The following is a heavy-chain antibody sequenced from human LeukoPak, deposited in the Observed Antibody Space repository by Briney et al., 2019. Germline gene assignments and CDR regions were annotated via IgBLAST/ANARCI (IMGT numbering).Heavy chain of an antibody. Sequence: GGSLRLSCAASGFTFSSYAMHWVRQAPGKGLEWVAVISYDGSNKYYADSVKGRFTISRDNAQNSLYLQMNSLRAEDTALYYCARDTTGWYFDLWGRGTLVTVSS. CDR1: GFTFSSYA. CDR2: ISYDGSNK. J-gene: IGHJ2*01. CDR3: ARDTTGWYFDL. V-gene: IGHV3-30-3*01. D-gene: IGHD4-17*01.